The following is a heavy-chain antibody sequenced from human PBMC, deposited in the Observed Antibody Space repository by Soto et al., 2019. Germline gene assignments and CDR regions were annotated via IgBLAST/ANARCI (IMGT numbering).Heavy chain of an antibody. CDR1: GFTFINYD. V-gene: IGHV3-13*01. CDR2: IGTAGDT. D-gene: IGHD6-13*01. J-gene: IGHJ2*01. Sequence: GGSLRLSCAAPGFTFINYDMHWVRQPTGKGLEWVSGIGTAGDTYNPDSVKGRFTISRENAKNSLYLQMNSLRAEDTAVYYCARVKGQQLVDWYFDLWGRGTLVTVSS. CDR3: ARVKGQQLVDWYFDL.